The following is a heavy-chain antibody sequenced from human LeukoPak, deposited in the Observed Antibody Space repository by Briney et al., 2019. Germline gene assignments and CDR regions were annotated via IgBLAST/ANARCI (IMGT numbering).Heavy chain of an antibody. J-gene: IGHJ4*02. V-gene: IGHV3-7*01. CDR3: ARWESPAAGTNFDY. CDR1: GFTFSSYW. CDR2: IKQDGSEK. Sequence: GGSLRLSCAASGFTFSSYWMSWVRQAPGKGLEWVANIKQDGSEKYYVDSMKGRFTISRDNAKNSLYLQMNSLGAEDTAVYYCARWESPAAGTNFDYWGQGTLVTVSS. D-gene: IGHD6-13*01.